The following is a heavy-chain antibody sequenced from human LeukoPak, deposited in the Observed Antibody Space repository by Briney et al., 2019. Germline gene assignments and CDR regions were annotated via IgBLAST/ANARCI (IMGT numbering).Heavy chain of an antibody. CDR2: ISAYNGNT. D-gene: IGHD3-10*01. V-gene: IGHV1-18*01. J-gene: IGHJ4*02. CDR1: GYTFTSYG. Sequence: ASVKVSCKASGYTFTSYGISWVRQAPGQGLEWMGWISAYNGNTNYAQKLQGRVTMTTDTSTSTAYVELRSLRSDDTAVYYCARDGGITMVRGVMLYHLWARYFDYWGQGTLVTVSS. CDR3: ARDGGITMVRGVMLYHLWARYFDY.